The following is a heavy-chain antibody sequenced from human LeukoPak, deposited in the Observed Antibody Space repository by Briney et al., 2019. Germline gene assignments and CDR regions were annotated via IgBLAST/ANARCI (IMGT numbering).Heavy chain of an antibody. V-gene: IGHV3-30-3*01. CDR3: ARAPPSSGYAYHFDI. Sequence: GGSLRLSCAASGFTFSSYAMHWVRQAPGKGLEWVAVISYDGSNKYYADSVKGRFTISRDNSKNTLYLQMNSLRAEDTAVYYCARAPPSSGYAYHFDIWGQGTMVTVSS. J-gene: IGHJ3*02. CDR1: GFTFSSYA. D-gene: IGHD5-18*01. CDR2: ISYDGSNK.